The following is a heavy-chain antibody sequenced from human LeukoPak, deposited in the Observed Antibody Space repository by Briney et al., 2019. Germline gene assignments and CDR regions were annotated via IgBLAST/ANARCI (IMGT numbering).Heavy chain of an antibody. CDR3: ARSGDYGLFDY. J-gene: IGHJ4*02. CDR1: GGSFSGYY. D-gene: IGHD4-17*01. V-gene: IGHV4-34*01. Sequence: KPSETLSLTCAVYGGSFSGYYWSWIRQPPGKGLEWIGEINHSGSTNYNPSLKSRVTISVDTSKNQFSLKLSSVTAADTAVYYCARSGDYGLFDYWGQGTLVTVSS. CDR2: INHSGST.